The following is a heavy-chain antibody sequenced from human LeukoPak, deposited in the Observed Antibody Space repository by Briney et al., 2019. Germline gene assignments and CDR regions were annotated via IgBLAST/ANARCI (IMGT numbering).Heavy chain of an antibody. J-gene: IGHJ4*02. D-gene: IGHD1-7*01. CDR1: GYTFTSYA. CDR2: INTNTGNP. CDR3: ARGIGHADWNWDGTFDY. Sequence: ASLKVSCKASGYTFTSYAMNWVRQAPGQGLEWMGWINTNTGNPTYAQGFTGRFVFSLDTSVSTAYLQISSLKAEDTAVYYCARGIGHADWNWDGTFDYWGQGTLVTVSS. V-gene: IGHV7-4-1*02.